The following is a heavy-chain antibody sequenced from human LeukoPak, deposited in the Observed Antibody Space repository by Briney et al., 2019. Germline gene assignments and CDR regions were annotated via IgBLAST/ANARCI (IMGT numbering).Heavy chain of an antibody. V-gene: IGHV4-39*07. D-gene: IGHD4-17*01. J-gene: IGHJ4*02. CDR3: ARVGPQMTTVTTIFHPFDY. CDR1: GGSISSSSYY. Sequence: SETLSLTCTVSGGSISSSSYYWGWIRQPPGKGLEWIGSIYYSGSTYYNPSLKSRVTISVDTSKNQFSLKLSSVTAADTAVYYCARVGPQMTTVTTIFHPFDYWGQGTLVTVSS. CDR2: IYYSGST.